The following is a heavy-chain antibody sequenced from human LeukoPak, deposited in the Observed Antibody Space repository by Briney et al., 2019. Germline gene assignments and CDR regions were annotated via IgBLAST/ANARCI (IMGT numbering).Heavy chain of an antibody. V-gene: IGHV5-51*01. CDR1: GYDFPTYW. CDR3: ARAKYCSGGTCYAEY. CDR2: IYPGDSDT. Sequence: GESLKISCKGSGYDFPTYWIGWVRQMPGRGLEWMGIIYPGDSDTRYSPSFQGQVTISADKSISTAYLQWSSLKASDTAMYYCARAKYCSGGTCYAEYLGQGTLVTVSS. D-gene: IGHD2-15*01. J-gene: IGHJ4*02.